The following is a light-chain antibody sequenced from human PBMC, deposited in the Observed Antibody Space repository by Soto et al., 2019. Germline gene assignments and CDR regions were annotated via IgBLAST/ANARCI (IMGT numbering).Light chain of an antibody. J-gene: IGKJ1*01. V-gene: IGKV4-1*01. CDR2: WAS. Sequence: DIVMTQSPDSLTVSLDERATISCKSSQSVFYSSNTKNYLAWYQQKPGQPPKLLIHWASTRESGVPDRFSGSGSVTDFSLTISSVQAEDVAVYYCEQYYSTPPTFGQGTRVEI. CDR3: EQYYSTPPT. CDR1: QSVFYSSNTKNY.